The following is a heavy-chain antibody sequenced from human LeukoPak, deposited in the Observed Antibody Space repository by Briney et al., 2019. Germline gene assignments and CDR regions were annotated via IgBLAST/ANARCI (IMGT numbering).Heavy chain of an antibody. D-gene: IGHD5-12*01. CDR1: GYSFTSYW. J-gene: IGHJ6*03. CDR3: ARQGYSGYDSSYHHYYNMDV. V-gene: IGHV5-51*01. Sequence: GESLKISCKGSGYSFTSYWIGWVRQMPGKGLEWMGIIYPGDSDTRYSPSFQGQVNISADKSISTAYLQWSSLKASDTAMHDCARQGYSGYDSSYHHYYNMDVWGKGTTVTVSS. CDR2: IYPGDSDT.